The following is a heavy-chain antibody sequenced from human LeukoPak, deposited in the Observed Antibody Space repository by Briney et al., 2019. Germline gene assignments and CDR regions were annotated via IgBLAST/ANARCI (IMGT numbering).Heavy chain of an antibody. V-gene: IGHV3-23*01. D-gene: IGHD6-19*01. Sequence: PGGSLRLPCAASGFTFSSYDMNWVRQAPGKGLEWVSGISDSGDRTYYADSVKGRFTISRDNSKNTLYLQMNSLRAEDTAVYYCAKDAPRTGGWYYFDYWGQGTLVTVSS. CDR1: GFTFSSYD. CDR2: ISDSGDRT. J-gene: IGHJ4*02. CDR3: AKDAPRTGGWYYFDY.